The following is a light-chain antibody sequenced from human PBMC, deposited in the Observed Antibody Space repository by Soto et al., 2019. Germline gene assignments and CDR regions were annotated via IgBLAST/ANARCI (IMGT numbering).Light chain of an antibody. J-gene: IGKJ5*01. CDR3: QQRNIWPPVT. CDR2: GAF. Sequence: EIVLTQSPGTLSLSPGERGTLSCRASQTVSSNFLAWYQQKPGQAPRLLIYGAFNRATGIPARFSGSGSGTDFTLTISSLEPEDSAIYYCQQRNIWPPVTFGQGTRLEIK. CDR1: QTVSSN. V-gene: IGKV3-11*01.